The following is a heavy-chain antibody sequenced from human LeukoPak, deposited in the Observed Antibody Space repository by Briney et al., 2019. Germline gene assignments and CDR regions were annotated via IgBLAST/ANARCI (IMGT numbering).Heavy chain of an antibody. J-gene: IGHJ4*02. Sequence: GASVKVSCKVSGYTLTELSMHWVRQAPGKGLEWMGGFDPEDGETIYAQKFQGRVTMTEDTSTDTAYMELSRLRSEDTAVYYCATDVYGDYGGWYFDYWGQGTLVTVSS. CDR3: ATDVYGDYGGWYFDY. CDR2: FDPEDGET. V-gene: IGHV1-24*01. D-gene: IGHD4-17*01. CDR1: GYTLTELS.